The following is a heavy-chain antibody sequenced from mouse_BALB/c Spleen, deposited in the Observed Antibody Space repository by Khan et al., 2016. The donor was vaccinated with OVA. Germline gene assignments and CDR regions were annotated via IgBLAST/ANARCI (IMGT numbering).Heavy chain of an antibody. J-gene: IGHJ3*01. Sequence: QVQLQQSGAELARPGASVKMSCKASGYTFTSYTIHWIKKRPGQGLEWIGYINPSNGYTNYNQKFKDKATLTTDKSSTTAYLQLSSLPSDDSAVYSCVRDGAYHRNDGWFAYWGQGTLVTVSA. V-gene: IGHV1-4*01. D-gene: IGHD2-14*01. CDR2: INPSNGYT. CDR3: VRDGAYHRNDGWFAY. CDR1: GYTFTSYT.